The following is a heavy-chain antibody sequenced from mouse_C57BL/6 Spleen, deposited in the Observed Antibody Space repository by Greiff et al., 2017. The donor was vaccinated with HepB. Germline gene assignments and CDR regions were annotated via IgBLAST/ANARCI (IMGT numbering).Heavy chain of an antibody. Sequence: VQLQQSGAELVRPGTSVKVSCKASGYAFTNYLIEWVKQRPGQGLEWIGVINPGSGGTNYNEKFKGKATRTADKSSSTTYMQLSSLTSEDSAVYFWASSIVTTPYYAMDYWGQGTAVTVSS. J-gene: IGHJ4*01. D-gene: IGHD2-5*01. CDR3: ASSIVTTPYYAMDY. V-gene: IGHV1-54*01. CDR1: GYAFTNYL. CDR2: INPGSGGT.